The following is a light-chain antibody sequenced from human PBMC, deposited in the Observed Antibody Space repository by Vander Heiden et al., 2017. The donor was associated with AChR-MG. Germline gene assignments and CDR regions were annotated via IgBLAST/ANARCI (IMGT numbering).Light chain of an antibody. Sequence: SALTQPRSVSGSPGPSVTISCTGTSRDVGDYNYVSWYQQHPGKAPKLMIYDVSKRPSGVPDRFSGSKSGNTASLTISGLQAEDEADYYCCSDAGTYTLLFGGGTKLTVL. CDR2: DVS. CDR1: SRDVGDYNY. CDR3: CSDAGTYTLL. J-gene: IGLJ2*01. V-gene: IGLV2-11*01.